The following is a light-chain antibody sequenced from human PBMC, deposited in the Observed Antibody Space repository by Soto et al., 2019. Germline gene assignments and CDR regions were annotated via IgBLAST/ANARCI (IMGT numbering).Light chain of an antibody. V-gene: IGLV4-69*01. CDR3: QTWGTGIVV. CDR1: RGHSSYA. Sequence: QLVLTQSPSASASLGASVKLTCTLSRGHSSYAIAWHQQQPEKGPRYLMKLNSDGSHSKGDGIPDRFSGSSSGAERYLTISSLQSEDEADYYCQTWGTGIVVFGGGTKVTVL. J-gene: IGLJ2*01. CDR2: LNSDGSH.